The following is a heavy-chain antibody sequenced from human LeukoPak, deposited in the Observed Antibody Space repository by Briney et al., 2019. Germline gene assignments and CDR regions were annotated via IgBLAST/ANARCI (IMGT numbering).Heavy chain of an antibody. V-gene: IGHV3-23*01. CDR2: ITGSGGDT. CDR1: EFTFNTYA. J-gene: IGHJ4*02. D-gene: IGHD3-10*01. Sequence: PGGSLRLSCAASEFTFNTYAMSWVRQAPGKGLEWVSAITGSGGDTYHADSVKGRFTISRDNSKNTLYLQMNSLRAEDMAEYYCAKGSRDSRPYYFDFWGQGTLVTVSS. CDR3: AKGSRDSRPYYFDF.